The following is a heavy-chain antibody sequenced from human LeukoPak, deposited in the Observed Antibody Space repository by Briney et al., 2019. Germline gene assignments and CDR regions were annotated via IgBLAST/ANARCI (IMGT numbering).Heavy chain of an antibody. CDR3: TRDPHALDY. CDR1: GFTFSSYS. Sequence: GGSLRLSCAASGFTFSSYSMNWVRQAPGKGLEWVSYITSTGSRIYYADSVKGRFTISRDNAKNSLYLQMNSLRDEDTAVYYYTRDPHALDYWGQGTLVTVSS. CDR2: ITSTGSRI. J-gene: IGHJ4*02. V-gene: IGHV3-48*02.